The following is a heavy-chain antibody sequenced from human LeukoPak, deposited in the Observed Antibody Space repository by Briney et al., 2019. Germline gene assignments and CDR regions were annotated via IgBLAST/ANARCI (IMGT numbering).Heavy chain of an antibody. J-gene: IGHJ4*02. CDR1: GYSISSGYY. CDR3: ARASDSSGYVGDWEEYYFDY. D-gene: IGHD3-22*01. CDR2: IYHSGST. Sequence: ETLSLTCTVSGYSISSGYYWGWIRQPPGKGLEWIGSIYHSGSTYYNPSLKSRVTISVDTSKNQFSLKLSSVTAADTAVYYCARASDSSGYVGDWEEYYFDYWGQGTLVTVSS. V-gene: IGHV4-38-2*02.